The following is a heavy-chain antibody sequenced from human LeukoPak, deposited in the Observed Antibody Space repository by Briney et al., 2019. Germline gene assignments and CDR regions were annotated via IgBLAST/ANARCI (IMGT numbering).Heavy chain of an antibody. CDR1: EFTFSSYE. Sequence: PGGSLRLSCAASEFTFSSYEMNWVRQAPGKGLEWVSYISSSGSTIYYADSVKGRFTISRDNAKNSLYLQMSSLRAEDMAVYYCVRLLGYYDGSGYYYFDYWGQGTLVTVSS. D-gene: IGHD3-22*01. CDR2: ISSSGSTI. V-gene: IGHV3-48*03. CDR3: VRLLGYYDGSGYYYFDY. J-gene: IGHJ4*02.